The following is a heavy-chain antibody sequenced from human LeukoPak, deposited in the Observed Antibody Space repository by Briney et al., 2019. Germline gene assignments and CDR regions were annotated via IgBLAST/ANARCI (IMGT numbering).Heavy chain of an antibody. Sequence: SETLSLTCAVYGGSFSGYYWSWIRQPPGKGLEWIGEINHSGSTNYNPSLKSRVTISVDTSKNQFSLKLSSVTAADTAVYYCARGVGATDPDYWGQGTLVTVSS. V-gene: IGHV4-34*01. CDR3: ARGVGATDPDY. CDR1: GGSFSGYY. D-gene: IGHD1-26*01. J-gene: IGHJ4*02. CDR2: INHSGST.